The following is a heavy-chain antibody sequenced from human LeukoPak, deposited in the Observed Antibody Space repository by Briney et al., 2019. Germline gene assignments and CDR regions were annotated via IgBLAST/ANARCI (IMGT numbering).Heavy chain of an antibody. CDR2: INQDTIKK. J-gene: IGHJ4*02. CDR1: GFTDSGLTFSSDW. Sequence: PGGSLRLSCAGSGFTDSGLTFSSDWMSWVRQPPGKGLEWVANINQDTIKKYYLDSVKGRFTISRDHAKNSLYLQMNSLRAEDTAVYFCASSPYWNEAEYYFEHWGRGTLVIVAS. D-gene: IGHD1-1*01. V-gene: IGHV3-7*01. CDR3: ASSPYWNEAEYYFEH.